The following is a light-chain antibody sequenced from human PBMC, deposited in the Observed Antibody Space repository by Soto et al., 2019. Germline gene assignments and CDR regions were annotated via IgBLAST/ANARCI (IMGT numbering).Light chain of an antibody. V-gene: IGLV2-14*01. Sequence: QSVLTQPASVSGSPGQSITISCTGTSGDVGRYQSVAWYQQHPGKVPKLMIYAVSNRPSGVSHRFSASKSVNTASLTISGLQAEDEAFYFCSSYTNSDTLTVFGGGTKVTVL. J-gene: IGLJ3*02. CDR1: SGDVGRYQS. CDR3: SSYTNSDTLTV. CDR2: AVS.